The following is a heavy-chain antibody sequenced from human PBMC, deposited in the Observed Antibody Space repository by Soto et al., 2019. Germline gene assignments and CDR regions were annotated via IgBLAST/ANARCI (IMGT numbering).Heavy chain of an antibody. V-gene: IGHV1-2*02. CDR2: INPNSGGT. Sequence: ASVKVSCKASGYTFSGFYMHWVRQAPGQGLEWMGWINPNSGGTKSAEKFQGRVTMTRDTSISTAYMELSRLTSDDTAVYYCASAAVTGTAGLDFWGQGTQVTVS. J-gene: IGHJ4*02. D-gene: IGHD6-19*01. CDR1: GYTFSGFY. CDR3: ASAAVTGTAGLDF.